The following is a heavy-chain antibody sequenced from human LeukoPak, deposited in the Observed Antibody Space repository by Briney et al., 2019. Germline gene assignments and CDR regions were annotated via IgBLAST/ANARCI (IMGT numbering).Heavy chain of an antibody. V-gene: IGHV3-11*01. CDR2: ISSNGNTI. D-gene: IGHD2-2*01. CDR1: GFTFSDYY. CDR3: ARDYCSGTSCYGKFYFDY. Sequence: KPGGSPRLSCAASGFTFSDYYMSWIRQAPGKGLEWVSYISSNGNTIYYADSVKGRFTISRDNAKNSLYLQMNSLRAEDTAVYYCARDYCSGTSCYGKFYFDYWGQGTLVTVSS. J-gene: IGHJ4*02.